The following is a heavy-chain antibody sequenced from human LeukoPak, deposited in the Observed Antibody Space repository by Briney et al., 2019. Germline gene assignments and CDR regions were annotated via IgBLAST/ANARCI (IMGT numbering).Heavy chain of an antibody. CDR2: IYHSGST. J-gene: IGHJ4*02. V-gene: IGHV4-38-2*01. CDR3: ARLSDYYDSSAKPAYYFDY. CDR1: GYSISSGYY. Sequence: SETLSLTCAVSGYSISSGYYWGWIRQPPGKGLEWIGSIYHSGSTYYNPSLKSRVTISVDTSKNQFSLKLSSVTAADTAVYYCARLSDYYDSSAKPAYYFDYWGQGTLVTVSS. D-gene: IGHD3-22*01.